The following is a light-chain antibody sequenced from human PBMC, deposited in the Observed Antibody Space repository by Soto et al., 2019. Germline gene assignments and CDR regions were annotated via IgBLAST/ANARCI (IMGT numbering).Light chain of an antibody. J-gene: IGKJ5*01. Sequence: EIVMTQSPATLSVSPGERATLSCRASQSVDDNLAWYHQKPGQAPRLLIYDASNTATGIPSRFSGSGSGTDFTLSISSLQPEDFSTYYCQQGSTTPITFGLGTRLEIK. CDR1: QSVDDN. CDR3: QQGSTTPIT. CDR2: DAS. V-gene: IGKV3D-15*01.